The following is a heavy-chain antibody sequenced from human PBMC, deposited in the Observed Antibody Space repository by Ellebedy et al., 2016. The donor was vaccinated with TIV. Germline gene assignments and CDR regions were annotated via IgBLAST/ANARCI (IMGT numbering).Heavy chain of an antibody. Sequence: GESLKISXAASGFTFSSYSMNWVRQVPGKGLEWVSYISSSSSTIYYADPVKGRFTISRDNAKNSLYLQMNSLRDEDTAVYYCARVPGSFSLNWFDPWGQGTLVTVSS. CDR3: ARVPGSFSLNWFDP. V-gene: IGHV3-48*02. CDR2: ISSSSSTI. D-gene: IGHD3-10*01. CDR1: GFTFSSYS. J-gene: IGHJ5*02.